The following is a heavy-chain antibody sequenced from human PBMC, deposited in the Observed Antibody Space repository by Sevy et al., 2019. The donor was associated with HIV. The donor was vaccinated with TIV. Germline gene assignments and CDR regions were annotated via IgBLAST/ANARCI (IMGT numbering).Heavy chain of an antibody. CDR2: ISGSGGST. Sequence: GGSLRLSCAASGFTFSSYAMSWVRQAPGKGLEWVSAISGSGGSTYYADSVKGRFTISRDNSKNTLYLQMNSLRAEDTAVYYCAKDRDYGDYISPVADWFDPWGQGTLVTVSS. D-gene: IGHD4-17*01. CDR1: GFTFSSYA. V-gene: IGHV3-23*01. J-gene: IGHJ5*02. CDR3: AKDRDYGDYISPVADWFDP.